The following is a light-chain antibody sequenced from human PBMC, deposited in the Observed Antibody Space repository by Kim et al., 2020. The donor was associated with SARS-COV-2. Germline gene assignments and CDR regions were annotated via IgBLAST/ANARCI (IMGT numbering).Light chain of an antibody. J-gene: IGLJ2*01. Sequence: QSALTQPASVSGSPGQSVTISCTGTSNDIGGYNYVSWYQQYPGKAPKLMIHDVTKRPSGISHRFSGSKSGNTASLTISELQAEDEADYYCSSYTSTTPSVFGGGTQLTVL. CDR3: SSYTSTTPSV. CDR1: SNDIGGYNY. V-gene: IGLV2-14*03. CDR2: DVT.